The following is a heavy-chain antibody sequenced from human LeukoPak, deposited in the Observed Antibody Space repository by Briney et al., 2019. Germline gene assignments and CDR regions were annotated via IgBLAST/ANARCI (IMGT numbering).Heavy chain of an antibody. D-gene: IGHD3-10*01. Sequence: GASVKVSCKASGYTFTSYAMNWVRQAPGQGLEWMGWINTNTGNPTYAQGFTGRFVFSLDTSVSTAYLQISSLKAEDTAVYYCAREPVLLWFGESHGPNWFDPWGQGTLVTVSS. V-gene: IGHV7-4-1*02. CDR2: INTNTGNP. CDR3: AREPVLLWFGESHGPNWFDP. J-gene: IGHJ5*02. CDR1: GYTFTSYA.